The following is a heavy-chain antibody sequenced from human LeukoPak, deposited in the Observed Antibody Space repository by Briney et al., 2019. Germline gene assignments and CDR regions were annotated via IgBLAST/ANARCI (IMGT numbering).Heavy chain of an antibody. D-gene: IGHD6-19*01. Sequence: SQTLSLTCAISGDSVSSNSAAWNWIRQSPSGGLEWLGRTYYRSKWYNDYAVSVKSRITINPDTSKNQFSLQLNSVTPEDTAVYYCARDQEGSSGWYTGGGYYYYGMDVWGQGTTVTVSS. J-gene: IGHJ6*02. CDR1: GDSVSSNSAA. V-gene: IGHV6-1*01. CDR3: ARDQEGSSGWYTGGGYYYYGMDV. CDR2: TYYRSKWYN.